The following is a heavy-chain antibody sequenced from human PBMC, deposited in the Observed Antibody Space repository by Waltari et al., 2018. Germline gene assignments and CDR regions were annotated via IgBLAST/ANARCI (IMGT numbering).Heavy chain of an antibody. Sequence: QVQLVQSGAEVKKPGASVKVSCKASGYTFTSYAMHWVRQAPGQRLEWMGWINAGNGNTKYSQKFQGRVTITRDTSASTAYMELSSLRSEDTAVYYCATLVGALTDFDYWGRGTLVTVSS. V-gene: IGHV1-3*01. D-gene: IGHD1-26*01. CDR1: GYTFTSYA. CDR3: ATLVGALTDFDY. J-gene: IGHJ4*02. CDR2: INAGNGNT.